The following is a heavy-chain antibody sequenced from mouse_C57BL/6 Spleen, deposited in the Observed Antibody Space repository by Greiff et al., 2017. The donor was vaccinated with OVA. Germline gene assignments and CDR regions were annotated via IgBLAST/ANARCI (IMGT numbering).Heavy chain of an antibody. D-gene: IGHD1-1*01. CDR1: GYTFTSYW. V-gene: IGHV1-50*01. CDR2: IDPSDSYP. CDR3: ARRITTVVAEEGYFDY. J-gene: IGHJ2*01. Sequence: VQLQQSGAELVKPGGSVKLSCKASGYTFTSYWMQWVKQRPGQGLEWIGEIDPSDSYPNYNQKFKGKATLTVDTSSSTAYMQLSSLTSEDSAVYYCARRITTVVAEEGYFDYWGQGTTLTVSS.